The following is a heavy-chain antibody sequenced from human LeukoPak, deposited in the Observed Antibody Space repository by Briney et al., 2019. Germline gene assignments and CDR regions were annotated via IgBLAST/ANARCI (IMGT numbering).Heavy chain of an antibody. CDR3: ARDPGVPHYYYYYMDV. Sequence: TGGSLTLSCTASGFTFSSYCMHWVRRAPGKGLVWVSRINSDGSSTRYADSGKGRFTISRDNAKNTLYLQMNSLRGEDTAVYYCARDPGVPHYYYYYMDVWGKGTTVTVSS. J-gene: IGHJ6*03. V-gene: IGHV3-74*01. D-gene: IGHD3-10*01. CDR2: INSDGSST. CDR1: GFTFSSYC.